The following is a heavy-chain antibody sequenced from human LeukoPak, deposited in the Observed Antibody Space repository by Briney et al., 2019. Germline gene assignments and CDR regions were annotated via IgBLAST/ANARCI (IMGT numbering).Heavy chain of an antibody. CDR1: GFTFSSYA. V-gene: IGHV3-23*01. CDR2: ISGSGGST. CDR3: VRADSGYDLLFDY. J-gene: IGHJ4*02. D-gene: IGHD5-12*01. Sequence: PGGSLRLSCAASGFTFSSYAMNWVRQAPGKGREWVSGISGSGGSTYYADSVKGRFTISRDNSKNTLYLQMNSLRAEDTAVYYCVRADSGYDLLFDYWGQGTLVTVSS.